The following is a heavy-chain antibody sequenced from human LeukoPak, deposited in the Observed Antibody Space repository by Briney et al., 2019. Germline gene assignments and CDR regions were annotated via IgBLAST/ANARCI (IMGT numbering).Heavy chain of an antibody. V-gene: IGHV4-39*01. D-gene: IGHD6-6*01. CDR1: GGSISSSSYY. CDR3: ARQSFIAARRDH. Sequence: SETLSLTCTISGGSISSSSYYWGWIRQPPGKGLEWIGSIYYSGSTYYNPSLKSRVTISVDTSKNQFSLKLSSVTAADTAVYYCARQSFIAARRDHWGQGTLVTVSS. CDR2: IYYSGST. J-gene: IGHJ4*02.